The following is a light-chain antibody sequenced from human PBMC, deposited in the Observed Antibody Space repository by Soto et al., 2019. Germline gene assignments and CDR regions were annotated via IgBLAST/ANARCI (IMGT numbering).Light chain of an antibody. CDR1: SSNIGAGYD. CDR2: GSS. Sequence: QSVLTQQPSVSGAPGQRVTISCTGSSSNIGAGYDVHWYQQLPGTAPKLLIYGSSNRPSGVPDRFSGSKSGTSASLAITGLQAEDEADYYCQSYDSSLSGLVFGIGTKLTVL. V-gene: IGLV1-40*01. CDR3: QSYDSSLSGLV. J-gene: IGLJ1*01.